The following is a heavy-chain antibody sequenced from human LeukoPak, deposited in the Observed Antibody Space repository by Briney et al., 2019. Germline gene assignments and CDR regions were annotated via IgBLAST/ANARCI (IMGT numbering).Heavy chain of an antibody. CDR2: IIPIFGTA. CDR3: ARDSVVRGVIITNWFDP. Sequence: LRASVKVSCKASGGTFSSYAISWVRQAPGQGLEWMGGIIPIFGTANYAQKFQGRVTITADESTSTAYMELSSLRSEDTAVYYCARDSVVRGVIITNWFDPWGQGTLVTVSS. D-gene: IGHD3-10*01. CDR1: GGTFSSYA. V-gene: IGHV1-69*13. J-gene: IGHJ5*02.